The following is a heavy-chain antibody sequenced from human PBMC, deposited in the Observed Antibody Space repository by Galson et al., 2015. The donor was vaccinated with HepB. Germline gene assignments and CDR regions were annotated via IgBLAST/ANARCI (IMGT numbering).Heavy chain of an antibody. Sequence: SLRLSCAAAGFDFRRYEMNWVRQAPGKGLECISYIQDSGSPTYYADSVMGRFTISRDNAKNSLYLQMDSLRVDDTGIYYCVRGYSSGSHLDSWGQGTLVTVSS. V-gene: IGHV3-48*03. D-gene: IGHD6-19*01. J-gene: IGHJ4*02. CDR3: VRGYSSGSHLDS. CDR2: IQDSGSPT. CDR1: GFDFRRYE.